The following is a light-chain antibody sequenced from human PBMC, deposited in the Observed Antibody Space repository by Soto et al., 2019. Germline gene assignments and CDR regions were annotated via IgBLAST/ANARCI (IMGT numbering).Light chain of an antibody. V-gene: IGKV3-15*01. Sequence: EIVMTQSPATLSLSAGERATLSCRASQSISTNLAWYLQKPGQAPRLLIYGASTRATGIPARFSGSGSGTEFTLTINSLQSEDFAVYYCQQYNTWPRSFGPGTTVDI. CDR3: QQYNTWPRS. J-gene: IGKJ3*01. CDR2: GAS. CDR1: QSISTN.